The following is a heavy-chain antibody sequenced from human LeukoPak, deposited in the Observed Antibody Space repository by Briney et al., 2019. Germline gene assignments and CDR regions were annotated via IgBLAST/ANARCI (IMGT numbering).Heavy chain of an antibody. V-gene: IGHV6-1*01. D-gene: IGHD3-3*01. Sequence: SQTLSLTCALSGDSVSSNGAAWGWIRQSPSRGLEWLGRTYYRSQQWYSDYAPSVKGRITINADTSQNQFSLHLNSVTPEDTAVYYCGRETDFGVVTNWGRGTLVTVSS. CDR3: GRETDFGVVTN. J-gene: IGHJ4*02. CDR1: GDSVSSNGAA. CDR2: TYYRSQQWYS.